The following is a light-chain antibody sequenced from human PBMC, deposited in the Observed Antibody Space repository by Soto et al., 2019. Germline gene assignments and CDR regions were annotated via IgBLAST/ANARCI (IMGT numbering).Light chain of an antibody. J-gene: IGKJ4*01. CDR3: QQYDNLPLT. CDR2: DAS. Sequence: DIQMTQSPSSLSASVGDRVTITCQASQDIKNYLNWYQQKSGKAPKLLIYDASDLETGVPSRFSGSGAGTDFALAINSLQPEDIATYYCQQYDNLPLTLGGGTKVEIK. CDR1: QDIKNY. V-gene: IGKV1-33*01.